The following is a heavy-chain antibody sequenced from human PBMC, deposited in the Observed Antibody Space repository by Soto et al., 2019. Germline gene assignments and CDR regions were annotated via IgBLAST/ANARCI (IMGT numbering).Heavy chain of an antibody. CDR3: ARGPHRITMVRGVMGYFQH. V-gene: IGHV4-34*01. CDR1: GGSFSGYY. Sequence: SETLSLTCAVYGGSFSGYYWSWIRQPPGKGLEWIGEINHSGSTNYNPSLKSRVTISVDTSKNQFSLKLSSVTAADMAVYYCARGPHRITMVRGVMGYFQHWGQGTLVT. CDR2: INHSGST. J-gene: IGHJ1*01. D-gene: IGHD3-10*01.